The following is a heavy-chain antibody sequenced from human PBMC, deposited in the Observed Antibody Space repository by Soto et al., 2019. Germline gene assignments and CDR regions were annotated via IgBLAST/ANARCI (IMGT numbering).Heavy chain of an antibody. J-gene: IGHJ6*02. CDR3: ARHNGPLYVGYYYDMDV. D-gene: IGHD3-16*01. CDR1: GGSFSANW. Sequence: PSETLSLTCAVYGGSFSANWWSWIRQSPGKGLEWIGNIYYSGVTNYNPSLKSRVTISVDTSKNQFSLKLSSVTAADTAVYYCARHNGPLYVGYYYDMDVWGQGTTVTVSS. CDR2: IYYSGVT. V-gene: IGHV4-34*01.